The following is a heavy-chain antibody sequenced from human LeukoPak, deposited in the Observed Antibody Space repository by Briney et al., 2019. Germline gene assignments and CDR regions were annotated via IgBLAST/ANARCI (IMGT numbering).Heavy chain of an antibody. CDR2: ISAYNGNT. V-gene: IGHV1-18*01. Sequence: ASVKVSCKASGYTFTSYGISWVRQAPGRGLEWMGWISAYNGNTNYAQKLQGRVTMTTDTSTSTAYMELRSLRSDDTAVYYCARDPMVRGVIILFDPWGQGTLVTVSS. CDR1: GYTFTSYG. D-gene: IGHD3-10*01. J-gene: IGHJ5*02. CDR3: ARDPMVRGVIILFDP.